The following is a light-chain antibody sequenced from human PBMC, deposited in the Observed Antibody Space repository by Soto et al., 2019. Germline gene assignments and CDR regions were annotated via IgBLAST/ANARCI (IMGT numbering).Light chain of an antibody. CDR1: QSVSSN. CDR2: GTS. V-gene: IGKV3-15*01. CDR3: QQYNTLPPLT. J-gene: IGKJ4*01. Sequence: EVVVTQTPATLSVSPGERATLSCRASQSVSSNLAWYQQKPGQAPRLLIYGTSTRATGIPARFSGSGSGTEFTLTISSLQSEDFAVYYCQQYNTLPPLTFGGGSKVAI.